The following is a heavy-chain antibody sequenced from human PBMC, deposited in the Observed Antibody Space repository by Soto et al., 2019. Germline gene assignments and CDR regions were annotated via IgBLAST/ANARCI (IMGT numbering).Heavy chain of an antibody. D-gene: IGHD6-19*01. V-gene: IGHV1-18*04. CDR2: ISAYNGNT. Sequence: GASVKVSCKASGYTFTSYGISWVRQAPGQGLEWMGWISAYNGNTNYAQKLQGRVTMTTDTSTSTAYMELRSLRSDDTAVYYCARDRDSSGWYHDMHVSGQGTTLTVYS. CDR1: GYTFTSYG. J-gene: IGHJ6*02. CDR3: ARDRDSSGWYHDMHV.